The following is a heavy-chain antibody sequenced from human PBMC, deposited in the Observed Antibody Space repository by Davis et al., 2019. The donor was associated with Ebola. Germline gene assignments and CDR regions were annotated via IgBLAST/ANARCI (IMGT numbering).Heavy chain of an antibody. CDR3: ARVEWLGYYYGMDV. CDR2: IYRSGST. V-gene: IGHV4-30-2*01. Sequence: LRLSCTVSGGSISSGGYSWSWIRQPPGKGLEWIGYIYRSGSTYYNPSLKSRVTISLDRSKNQFSLKLSSVTAADTAVYYCARVEWLGYYYGMDVWGQGTTVTVSS. CDR1: GGSISSGGYS. D-gene: IGHD3-3*01. J-gene: IGHJ6*02.